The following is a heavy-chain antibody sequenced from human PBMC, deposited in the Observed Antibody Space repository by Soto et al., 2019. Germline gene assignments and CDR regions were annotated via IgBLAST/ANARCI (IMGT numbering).Heavy chain of an antibody. J-gene: IGHJ4*01. D-gene: IGHD5-12*01. Sequence: GESLKISCQASGYSFSDSWISWVRQLPGKGLEWMGRIDPTDSYTTYSPSFQGHVTISVDKSITTAYLQWSSLKASDTATYYCSRHSGHDQPLLLFDFWGHGTLVTVSS. CDR3: SRHSGHDQPLLLFDF. CDR2: IDPTDSYT. CDR1: GYSFSDSW. V-gene: IGHV5-10-1*01.